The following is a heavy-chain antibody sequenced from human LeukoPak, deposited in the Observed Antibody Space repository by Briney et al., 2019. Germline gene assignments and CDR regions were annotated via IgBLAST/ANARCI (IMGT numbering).Heavy chain of an antibody. J-gene: IGHJ4*02. D-gene: IGHD6-13*01. Sequence: GGSLRLSCAASGFTFSNYAMSWVRQAPGKGLEWVSGVTGSGGSTYYADSVKGRFTISRDNSKNTLYLQMNSLRAEDTALYYCARGVSPYSSSWYNYWGQGTLVTVSS. V-gene: IGHV3-23*01. CDR1: GFTFSNYA. CDR3: ARGVSPYSSSWYNY. CDR2: VTGSGGST.